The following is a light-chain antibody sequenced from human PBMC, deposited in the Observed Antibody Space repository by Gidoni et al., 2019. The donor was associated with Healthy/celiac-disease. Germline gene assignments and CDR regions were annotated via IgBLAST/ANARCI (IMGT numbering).Light chain of an antibody. J-gene: IGLJ1*01. Sequence: SPGQSITISCTGTSSDVGGYNYVSWYQQHPGKAPKLMIYEVSNRPSGVSNRFSGSKSGNTASLTISGLQAEDGADYYCSSYTSSSTPYVFGTGTKVTVL. CDR2: EVS. CDR3: SSYTSSSTPYV. CDR1: SSDVGGYNY. V-gene: IGLV2-14*01.